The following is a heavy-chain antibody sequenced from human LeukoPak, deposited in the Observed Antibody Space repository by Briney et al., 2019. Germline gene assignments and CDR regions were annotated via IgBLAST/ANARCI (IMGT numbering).Heavy chain of an antibody. CDR2: FQRDGHT. Sequence: PGGSLRLSCAASGFIVSSSYMSWVRQTPGKGLEWVSTFQRDGHTAYADSVKGRFTISRDVSENRIYLQMNSLRVEDTAVYYCAKGDPDCTCPGYWGRGTLVTVSS. CDR3: AKGDPDCTCPGY. J-gene: IGHJ4*02. D-gene: IGHD2-21*02. CDR1: GFIVSSSY. V-gene: IGHV3-53*01.